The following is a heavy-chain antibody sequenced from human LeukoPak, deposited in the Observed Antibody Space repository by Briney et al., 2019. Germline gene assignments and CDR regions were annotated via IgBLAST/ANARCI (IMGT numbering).Heavy chain of an antibody. CDR2: IKQDGSEK. CDR3: ASGYCSSTRCYPNWFDP. D-gene: IGHD2-2*01. CDR1: GFTFSS. Sequence: GGSLRLSCVASGFTFSSWVRQAPGEGLEWVANIKQDGSEKYYVDSVKGRFTISRDNAKNSLYLQMNNLRAEDTAVYYCASGYCSSTRCYPNWFDPWGQGTLVTVSS. J-gene: IGHJ5*02. V-gene: IGHV3-7*01.